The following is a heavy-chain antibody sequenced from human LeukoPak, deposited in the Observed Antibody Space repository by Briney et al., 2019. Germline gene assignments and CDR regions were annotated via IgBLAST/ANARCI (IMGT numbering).Heavy chain of an antibody. CDR3: ARHEDPYSSSWYVDY. CDR1: GGSFSGYY. CDR2: INHSGST. J-gene: IGHJ4*02. D-gene: IGHD6-13*01. V-gene: IGHV4-34*01. Sequence: MASETLSLTCAVYGGSFSGYYWSWIRQPPGKGLEWIGEINHSGSTNYNPSLKSRVTISVDTSKNQFSLKLSSVTAADTAVYYCARHEDPYSSSWYVDYWGQGTLVTVSS.